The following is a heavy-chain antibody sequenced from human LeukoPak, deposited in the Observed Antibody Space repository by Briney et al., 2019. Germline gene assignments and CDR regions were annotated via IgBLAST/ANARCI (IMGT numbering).Heavy chain of an antibody. Sequence: GGSLRLSCAASGFTFSSYAMSWVRQAPGKGLEWVSAISGSGGSTYYADSVKGRFTISRDNSKNTLYLQMNSLRAEDTAVYYCAKDLLEGYCSSTSCYNQINYYYYYMDVWGKGTTATVSS. D-gene: IGHD2-2*02. CDR3: AKDLLEGYCSSTSCYNQINYYYYYMDV. CDR2: ISGSGGST. V-gene: IGHV3-23*01. J-gene: IGHJ6*03. CDR1: GFTFSSYA.